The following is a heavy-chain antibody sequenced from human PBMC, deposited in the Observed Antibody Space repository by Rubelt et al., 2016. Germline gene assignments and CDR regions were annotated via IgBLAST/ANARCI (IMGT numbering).Heavy chain of an antibody. V-gene: IGHV3-23*04. CDR3: AKWYGGWSYFDY. CDR1: GFTFSTYS. J-gene: IGHJ4*02. Sequence: EVQLVESGGGLVQPGGSLRLSCAASGFTFSTYSMNWVRQAPGKGLEWVSAISGSGGSTYYADSVKGRFTLSRDISRNTLYLQMNGLRAEDTAGDYCAKWYGGWSYFDYWGQGTLVTVSS. CDR2: ISGSGGST. D-gene: IGHD3-10*01.